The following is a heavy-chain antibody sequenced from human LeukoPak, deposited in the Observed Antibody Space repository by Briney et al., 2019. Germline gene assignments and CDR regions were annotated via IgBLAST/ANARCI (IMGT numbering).Heavy chain of an antibody. Sequence: GGSLRLSCAASGFTFSSYAIHWVRQAPGKGLEWVAVISYDGNNKYYGDSVKGRFTISRDNAKNSLYLQMNSLRAEDTAVYYCAREWGRAWFVNYWGQGTLVTVSS. D-gene: IGHD3-10*01. CDR3: AREWGRAWFVNY. CDR2: ISYDGNNK. J-gene: IGHJ4*02. CDR1: GFTFSSYA. V-gene: IGHV3-30-3*01.